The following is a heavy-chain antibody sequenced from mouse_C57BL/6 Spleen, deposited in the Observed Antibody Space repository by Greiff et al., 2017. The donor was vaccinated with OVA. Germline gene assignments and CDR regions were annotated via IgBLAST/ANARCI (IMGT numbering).Heavy chain of an antibody. V-gene: IGHV1-82*01. J-gene: IGHJ2*01. D-gene: IGHD2-3*01. CDR3: ARSDDGYFPYYFDY. CDR2: IYPGDGDT. Sequence: QVQLQQSGPELVKPGASVKISCKASGYAFSSSWMNWVKQRPGKGLEWIGRIYPGDGDTNYNGKFKGKATLTADKSSSTAYMQLSSLTSEDSAVYFCARSDDGYFPYYFDYWGQGTTLTVSS. CDR1: GYAFSSSW.